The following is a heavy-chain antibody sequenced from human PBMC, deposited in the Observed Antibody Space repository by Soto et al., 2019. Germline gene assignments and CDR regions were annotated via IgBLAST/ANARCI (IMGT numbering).Heavy chain of an antibody. CDR2: SIPIFATA. CDR1: GGTFSSYA. D-gene: IGHD1-26*01. CDR3: ARDQGATILNAFDI. J-gene: IGHJ3*02. Sequence: QVQLVQSGAEVKKPGSSVKVSCKASGGTFSSYAISWVRQAPGQGLEWMGVSIPIFATANYAQKFQGRVTITADESTSTAYMELNSLRSEDTAVYYCARDQGATILNAFDIWGQGTMVTVSS. V-gene: IGHV1-69*12.